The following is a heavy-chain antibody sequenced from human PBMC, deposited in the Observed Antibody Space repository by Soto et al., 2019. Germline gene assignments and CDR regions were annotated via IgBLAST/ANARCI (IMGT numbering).Heavy chain of an antibody. CDR2: INPSGGST. CDR1: GYTFTSYY. D-gene: IGHD3-10*01. V-gene: IGHV1-46*01. J-gene: IGHJ4*02. CDR3: ARDSVPRWFLFDY. Sequence: SVKVSCKASGYTFTSYYMHRVRQAPGQGLEWMGIINPSGGSTSCAQKFQGRVTMTRDTSTSTVYMELSSLRYEDTAVYYCARDSVPRWFLFDYWGQGTLVTVSS.